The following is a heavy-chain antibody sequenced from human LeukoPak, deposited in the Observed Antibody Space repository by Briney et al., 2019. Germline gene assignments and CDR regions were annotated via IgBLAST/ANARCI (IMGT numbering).Heavy chain of an antibody. Sequence: ASVTVSCKASGYTFTGYYIYWVRQAPGQGLEWMGWINPNSGDTKYAQRFQGRVNMTRDTSISTAYMELSRLTSDDTAVYYCARAQGWERPLDYWGQGTLVTVSS. D-gene: IGHD1-1*01. CDR2: INPNSGDT. J-gene: IGHJ4*02. V-gene: IGHV1-2*02. CDR3: ARAQGWERPLDY. CDR1: GYTFTGYY.